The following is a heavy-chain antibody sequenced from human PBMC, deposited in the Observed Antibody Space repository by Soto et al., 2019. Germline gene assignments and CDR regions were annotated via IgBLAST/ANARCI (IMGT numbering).Heavy chain of an antibody. J-gene: IGHJ4*02. CDR2: ISGSGGST. D-gene: IGHD2-2*01. Sequence: GGSLRLSCAASGFTFSSYAMSWVRQAPGKGLEWVSAISGSGGSTYYADSVKGRFTISRDNSKNTLYLQMNSLRAEDTAVYYCAKAGDIVLVPAAIWHFDYWGQGTLVTVSS. V-gene: IGHV3-23*01. CDR3: AKAGDIVLVPAAIWHFDY. CDR1: GFTFSSYA.